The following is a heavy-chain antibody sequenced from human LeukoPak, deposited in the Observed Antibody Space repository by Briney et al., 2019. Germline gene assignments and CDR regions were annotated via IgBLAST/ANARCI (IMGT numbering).Heavy chain of an antibody. CDR2: LSSSGGST. V-gene: IGHV3-23*01. J-gene: IGHJ4*02. CDR1: GFTFSNYG. Sequence: WGSLRLSCAASGFTFSNYGMNWVRQAPGKGLEWVSALSSSGGSTYYADSVKGRFTISRDNSKNTLYLQMTSLRAEDTAVYYCAKDQADCNSSSCYERGFDFWGQGTLVTVSS. CDR3: AKDQADCNSSSCYERGFDF. D-gene: IGHD2-2*01.